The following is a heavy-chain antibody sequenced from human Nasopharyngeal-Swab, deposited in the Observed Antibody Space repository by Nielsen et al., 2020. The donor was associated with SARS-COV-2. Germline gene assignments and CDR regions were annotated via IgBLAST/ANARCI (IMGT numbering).Heavy chain of an antibody. Sequence: WIRQPPGKGLEWIALITYNGSTYYDPSLKSRVSLSLDTSGNQISLNLTAVTAADTAVYYCASGHTNGYPYHSYYYMDVWGKGTTVTVSS. CDR2: ITYNGST. CDR3: ASGHTNGYPYHSYYYMDV. V-gene: IGHV4-31*02. D-gene: IGHD2-8*01. J-gene: IGHJ6*03.